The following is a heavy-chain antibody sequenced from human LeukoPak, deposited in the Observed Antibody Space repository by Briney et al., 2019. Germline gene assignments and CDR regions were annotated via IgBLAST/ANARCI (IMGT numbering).Heavy chain of an antibody. J-gene: IGHJ4*02. CDR1: GFSFSVCA. V-gene: IGHV3-30-3*01. D-gene: IGHD3-22*01. Sequence: GWSLRLSCAASGFSFSVCAMHWARQAPGKGLEWVATISYDGNNKHYTDSVEGRFTISRDNSKNTLYLQMNTLRVEDTAMYYCVRGVTIYDSSGYFDYWGQGTLVTVSS. CDR3: VRGVTIYDSSGYFDY. CDR2: ISYDGNNK.